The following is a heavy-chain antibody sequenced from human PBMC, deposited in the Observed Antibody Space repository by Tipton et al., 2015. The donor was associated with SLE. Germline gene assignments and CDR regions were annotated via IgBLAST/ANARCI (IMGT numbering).Heavy chain of an antibody. CDR2: IYHSGST. CDR1: GGSFSVYC. J-gene: IGHJ3*02. V-gene: IGHV4-30-2*02. Sequence: TLSLTCTVSGGSFSVYCWSWIRQPPGKGLEWIGYIYHSGSTYYNPSPRSRVTISVDTSKNQFSLKLSSVTAADTAVYYCASPQLGIDAFDIWGQGTMVTVSS. CDR3: ASPQLGIDAFDI. D-gene: IGHD7-27*01.